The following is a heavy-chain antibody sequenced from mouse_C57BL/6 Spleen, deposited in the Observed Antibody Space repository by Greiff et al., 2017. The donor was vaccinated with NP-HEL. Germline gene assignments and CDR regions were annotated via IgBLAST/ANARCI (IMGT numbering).Heavy chain of an antibody. V-gene: IGHV1-59*01. CDR1: GYTFTSYW. CDR3: ARSYYYGSSYHFDY. CDR2: IDPSDSYT. J-gene: IGHJ2*01. Sequence: QVQLQQPGAELVRPGTSVKLSCKASGYTFTSYWMHWVKQRPGQGLEWIGVIDPSDSYTNYNQKFKGKATLTVATSSSTAYMQLSSLTSEDSAVYYCARSYYYGSSYHFDYWGQGTTLTVSS. D-gene: IGHD1-1*01.